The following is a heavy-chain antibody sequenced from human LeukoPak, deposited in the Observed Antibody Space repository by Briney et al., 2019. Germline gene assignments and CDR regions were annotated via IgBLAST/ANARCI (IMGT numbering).Heavy chain of an antibody. J-gene: IGHJ4*02. CDR1: GNSISSSSYY. D-gene: IGHD3-16*01. CDR3: GRSAGFVHFDH. Sequence: SETLSLTCTVSGNSISSSSYYWVWIRQPPGKGLEWIGSINYYGKTYYNPSVKSRVTISVDTSKSQFSLMVRSVTAADTAVYYCGRSAGFVHFDHWGQGTLVTVTS. CDR2: INYYGKT. V-gene: IGHV4-39*07.